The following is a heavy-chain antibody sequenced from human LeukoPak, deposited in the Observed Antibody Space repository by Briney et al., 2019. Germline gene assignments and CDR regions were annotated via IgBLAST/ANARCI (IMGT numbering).Heavy chain of an antibody. V-gene: IGHV3-23*01. CDR1: GFTFRSSV. J-gene: IGHJ3*02. CDR2: VGGSDDTA. D-gene: IGHD3-3*02. Sequence: GGSLRLSCAASGFTFRSSVMSWVRQAPGRGLEWVSSVGGSDDTANYAASVTGRFTISRDNSKTFVYLQMSNLGAEDTAIYYCAKKSFSTGAFDIWGQGTMVTVSS. CDR3: AKKSFSTGAFDI.